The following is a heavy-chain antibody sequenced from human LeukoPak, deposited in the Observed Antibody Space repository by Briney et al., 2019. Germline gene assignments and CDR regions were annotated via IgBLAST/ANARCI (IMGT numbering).Heavy chain of an antibody. J-gene: IGHJ4*02. Sequence: GGSLRLSCAASGFTFSSYEMNWVRQAPGKGLEWVSYISSSGSTIYYADSVKGRFTISRDNAKNPLYLQMNSLRAEDTAVYYCASTEGSYDILTGYYHNDYWGQGTLVTVSS. CDR2: ISSSGSTI. D-gene: IGHD3-9*01. CDR1: GFTFSSYE. CDR3: ASTEGSYDILTGYYHNDY. V-gene: IGHV3-48*03.